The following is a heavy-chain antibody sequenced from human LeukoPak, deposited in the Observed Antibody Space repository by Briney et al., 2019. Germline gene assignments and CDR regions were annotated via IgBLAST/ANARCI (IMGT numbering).Heavy chain of an antibody. Sequence: GGSLRLSCVASGFTFGKYWMSWVRQAPGKGLEWVANIRQDGDTKYYVDSVKGRFTISRDNAMNSLYLQMNSLRAEDTAIYYCARSLPYGTTWYGRSDFWGQGTLVTVSS. J-gene: IGHJ4*02. CDR1: GFTFGKYW. D-gene: IGHD6-13*01. V-gene: IGHV3-7*03. CDR2: IRQDGDTK. CDR3: ARSLPYGTTWYGRSDF.